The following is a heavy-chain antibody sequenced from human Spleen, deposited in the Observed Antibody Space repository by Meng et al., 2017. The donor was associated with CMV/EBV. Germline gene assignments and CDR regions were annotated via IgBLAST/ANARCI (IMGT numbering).Heavy chain of an antibody. CDR2: ISHDGNTK. CDR3: ARAFPRSTAFGVVFDR. CDR1: FTFSDYA. V-gene: IGHV3-30-3*01. D-gene: IGHD3-3*01. Sequence: FTFSDYAMDWVRQGPGKGMEWVAVISHDGNTKYYADSVKGRFTVSKDNSKNTLYLQMSSLRTEDTAIYYCARAFPRSTAFGVVFDRWGQGTLVTVSS. J-gene: IGHJ4*02.